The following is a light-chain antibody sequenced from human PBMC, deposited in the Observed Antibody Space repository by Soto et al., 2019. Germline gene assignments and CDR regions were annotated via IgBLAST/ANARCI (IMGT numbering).Light chain of an antibody. Sequence: EIVLTQSPGTLSLSPGERATLSCRASQSVTRNYLAWYQQKSGQAPSLLIYGASSRATGIPDKFSGSGSGTDFTLTISRLEPEDFAVYYCQQYGTSPQTFDQGTKVEIK. CDR3: QQYGTSPQT. CDR2: GAS. V-gene: IGKV3-20*01. CDR1: QSVTRNY. J-gene: IGKJ1*01.